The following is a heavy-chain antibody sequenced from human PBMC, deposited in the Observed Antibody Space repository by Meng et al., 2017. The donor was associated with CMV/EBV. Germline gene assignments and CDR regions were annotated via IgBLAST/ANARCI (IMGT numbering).Heavy chain of an antibody. V-gene: IGHV3-23*03. CDR1: GGTFSSYA. Sequence: SCKASGGTFSSYAMSWVRQAPGKGLEWVSVIYSGGSSTYYADSVKGRFTISRDNSKNTLYLQMNSLRAEDTAVYYCAKPSTRDGYNYDYWGQGTLVTVSS. CDR2: IYSGGSST. J-gene: IGHJ4*02. D-gene: IGHD5-24*01. CDR3: AKPSTRDGYNYDY.